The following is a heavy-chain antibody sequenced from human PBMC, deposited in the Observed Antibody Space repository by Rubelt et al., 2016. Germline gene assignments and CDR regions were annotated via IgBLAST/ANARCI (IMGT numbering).Heavy chain of an antibody. Sequence: QVQLVQSGAEVKKPGASVKVSCKASGYTFTSYGISWVRQSPGQGLEWMGWISAYNGNTNYAQKLQGKVTMTTDTSTSTAYMELRSLGSDDTAVYYCARDPTTRFTSTGWFDPWGQGTLVTVSS. V-gene: IGHV1-18*01. CDR2: ISAYNGNT. J-gene: IGHJ5*02. CDR1: GYTFTSYG. CDR3: ARDPTTRFTSTGWFDP. D-gene: IGHD5-12*01.